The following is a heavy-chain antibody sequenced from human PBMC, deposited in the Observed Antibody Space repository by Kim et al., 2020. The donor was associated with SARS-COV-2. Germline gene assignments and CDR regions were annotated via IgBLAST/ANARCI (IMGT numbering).Heavy chain of an antibody. CDR1: GGSISSSSYY. CDR2: IYYSGST. J-gene: IGHJ4*02. D-gene: IGHD3-10*01. Sequence: SETLSLTCTVSGGSISSSSYYWGWIRQPPGKGLEWIGSIYYSGSTYYNPSLKSRVTISVDTSKNQFSLKLSSVTAADTAVYYCARGPRGDYWGQGTLVTVSS. V-gene: IGHV4-39*01. CDR3: ARGPRGDY.